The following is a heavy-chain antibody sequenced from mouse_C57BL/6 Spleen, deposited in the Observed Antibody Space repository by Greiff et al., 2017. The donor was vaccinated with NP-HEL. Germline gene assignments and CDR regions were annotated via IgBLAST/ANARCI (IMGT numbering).Heavy chain of an antibody. CDR3: ARIGDDYDRNYYAMDY. Sequence: VKLVESGPGLVQPSQSLSITCTVSGFSLTSYGVHWVRQSPGKGLEWLGVIWSGGSTDYNAAFISRLSISKDNSKSQVFFKMNSLQADDTAIYYCARIGDDYDRNYYAMDYWGQGTSVTVSS. V-gene: IGHV2-2*01. D-gene: IGHD2-4*01. CDR1: GFSLTSYG. J-gene: IGHJ4*01. CDR2: IWSGGST.